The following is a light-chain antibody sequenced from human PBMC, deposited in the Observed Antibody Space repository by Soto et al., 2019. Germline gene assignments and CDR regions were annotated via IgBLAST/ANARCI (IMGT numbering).Light chain of an antibody. J-gene: IGLJ1*01. Sequence: QSALTQRASVSGSPGQSITISCTGTNSDVGGYNYVSWYQQHPGKAPELMIYEVSHRPSGVSNRFSGSKSDNTASLTISGLQAEDEADYYCSSYTSISTLYVFGTGTKVTVL. CDR3: SSYTSISTLYV. V-gene: IGLV2-14*01. CDR1: NSDVGGYNY. CDR2: EVS.